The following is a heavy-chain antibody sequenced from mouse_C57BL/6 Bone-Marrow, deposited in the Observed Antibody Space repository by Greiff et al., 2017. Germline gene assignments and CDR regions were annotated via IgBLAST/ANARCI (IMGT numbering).Heavy chain of an antibody. CDR3: ARSYYYGSSLYYYAMDY. CDR1: GYTFTDYY. D-gene: IGHD1-1*01. CDR2: INPYNGGT. J-gene: IGHJ4*01. Sequence: VQLQQSGPVLVKPGASVKMSCKASGYTFTDYYMNWVKQSHGKSLEWIGVINPYNGGTSYNQKFKGKATLTVDKYSSTAYLELNSLTSEDSAVYYCARSYYYGSSLYYYAMDYWCQGTSVTVSS. V-gene: IGHV1-19*01.